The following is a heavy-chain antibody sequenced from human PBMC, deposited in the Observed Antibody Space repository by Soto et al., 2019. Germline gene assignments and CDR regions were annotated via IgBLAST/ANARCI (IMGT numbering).Heavy chain of an antibody. D-gene: IGHD2-15*01. J-gene: IGHJ4*02. CDR2: ISYDGSNK. V-gene: IGHV3-30*18. CDR1: GFTFSSYG. Sequence: QVQLVESGGVVVQPGRSLRLSCAASGFTFSSYGMHWVRQAPGKGLEWVAVISYDGSNKYYADSVKGRFTISRDNSKSTLYMQMNSLRAEDTAVYYCPKDRARYCGGGSCYSIFDYWGQGTLVTVSS. CDR3: PKDRARYCGGGSCYSIFDY.